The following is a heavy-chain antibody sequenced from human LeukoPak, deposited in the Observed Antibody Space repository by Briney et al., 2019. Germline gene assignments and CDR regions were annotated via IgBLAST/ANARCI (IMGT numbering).Heavy chain of an antibody. CDR1: GGSFSGYY. CDR2: MYYSGST. D-gene: IGHD3-10*01. Sequence: SETLSLTCAVYGGSFSGYYWSWIRQPPGKGLEWIGNMYYSGSTNYNPSLKSRVTISVDTSKNQFSLKLSSVTAADTAVYYCARAYGSGSLDAFDIWGQGTMVTVSS. CDR3: ARAYGSGSLDAFDI. V-gene: IGHV4-59*08. J-gene: IGHJ3*02.